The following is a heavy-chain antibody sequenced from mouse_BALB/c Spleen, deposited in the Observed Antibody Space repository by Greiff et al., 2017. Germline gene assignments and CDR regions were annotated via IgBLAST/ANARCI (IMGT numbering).Heavy chain of an antibody. J-gene: IGHJ2*01. D-gene: IGHD2-10*02. V-gene: IGHV2-6-7*01. CDR3: ARDQRTYGNYLFDY. CDR2: IWGDGST. CDR1: GFSLTGYG. Sequence: VQLQESGPGLVAPSQSLSITCTVSGFSLTGYGVNWVRQPPGKGLEWLGMIWGDGSTDYNSALKSRLSISKDNSKSQVFLKMNSLQTDDTARYYCARDQRTYGNYLFDYWGQGTTLTVSS.